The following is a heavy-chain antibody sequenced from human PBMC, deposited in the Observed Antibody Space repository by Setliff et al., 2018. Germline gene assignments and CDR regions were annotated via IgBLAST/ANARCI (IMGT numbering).Heavy chain of an antibody. CDR3: ARGRIAERPEAIDY. V-gene: IGHV4-34*01. CDR1: GGTFSDYY. J-gene: IGHJ4*02. D-gene: IGHD6-6*01. CDR2: INHSGSS. Sequence: SETLSLTCSAFGGTFSDYYWTWIRQPPGKGLEWIGEINHSGSSNYNPSLKSRVTISIDPSKNQFSLNLGSVTAADTGVYYCARGRIAERPEAIDYWGQGTPVTVSS.